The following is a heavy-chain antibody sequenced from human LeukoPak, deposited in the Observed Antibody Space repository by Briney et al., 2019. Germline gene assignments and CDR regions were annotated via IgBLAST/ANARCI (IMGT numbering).Heavy chain of an antibody. CDR3: AKAGPITMVRGVKNYYYGMDV. CDR1: GFTFSSYG. V-gene: IGHV3-30*18. J-gene: IGHJ6*02. CDR2: ISYDGSNK. D-gene: IGHD3-10*01. Sequence: PGGSLRLSCAASGFTFSSYGMHWVRQAPGKGLEGVAVISYDGSNKYYADSVKGRFTISRDNSKNTLYLQMNSLRAEDTAVYYCAKAGPITMVRGVKNYYYGMDVWGQGTTVTVSS.